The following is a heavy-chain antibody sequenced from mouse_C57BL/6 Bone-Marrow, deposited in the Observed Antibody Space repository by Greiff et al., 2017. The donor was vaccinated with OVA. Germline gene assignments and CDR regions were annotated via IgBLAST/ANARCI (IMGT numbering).Heavy chain of an antibody. CDR3: ARKGLLDAMDY. CDR2: ISYDGSN. D-gene: IGHD1-1*01. CDR1: GYSITSGYY. V-gene: IGHV3-6*01. Sequence: EESGPGLVKPSQSLSLTCSVTGYSITSGYYWNWIRQFPGNKLEWLGYISYDGSNNYNPSLKNRISITRDTSKNQFFLKLNSVTTEDTATYYCARKGLLDAMDYWGQGTSVTVSS. J-gene: IGHJ4*01.